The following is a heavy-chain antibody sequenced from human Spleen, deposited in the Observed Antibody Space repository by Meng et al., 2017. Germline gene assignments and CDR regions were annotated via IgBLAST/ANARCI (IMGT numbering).Heavy chain of an antibody. CDR2: ISFDISNK. V-gene: IGHV3-30*01. CDR1: GFTFSPHA. J-gene: IGHJ3*02. D-gene: IGHD5-18*01. Sequence: GESLKISCEASGFTFSPHAMHWVRQAPGKGLEWVAVISFDISNKYVADSVKGRFTVSRDNSKNTLYLQMNTLRPEDTAVYFCAREMRGHTPMVHEPFDIWGQGTMVTVSS. CDR3: AREMRGHTPMVHEPFDI.